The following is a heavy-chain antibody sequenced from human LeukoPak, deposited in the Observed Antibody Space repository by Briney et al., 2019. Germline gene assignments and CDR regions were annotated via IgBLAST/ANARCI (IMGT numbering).Heavy chain of an antibody. CDR3: ARSHPPVGRTDAFDI. CDR2: INHSGST. CDR1: GGSFSGYY. Sequence: PSETLSLTCAVYGGSFSGYYWSWIRQPPGKGLEWIGEINHSGSTNYNPSLKSRVTISVDTSKNQFSLKLSSVTAADTAVYYCARSHPPVGRTDAFDIWGQGTMVTVSS. V-gene: IGHV4-34*01. J-gene: IGHJ3*02.